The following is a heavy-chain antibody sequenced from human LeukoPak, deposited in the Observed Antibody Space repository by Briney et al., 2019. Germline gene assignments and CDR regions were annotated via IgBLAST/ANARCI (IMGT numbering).Heavy chain of an antibody. J-gene: IGHJ4*02. CDR1: GFTFSNYW. Sequence: PGGSLRLSCAASGFTFSNYWMSWVRQAPGKGLEWVAKIKEDGSEKYYVDSVKGRFTISRDNAKNSLYLQMNSLRAEDTAVYYCTRGSSVSGWGQGTLVTVSS. CDR3: TRGSSVSG. D-gene: IGHD3-10*01. CDR2: IKEDGSEK. V-gene: IGHV3-7*01.